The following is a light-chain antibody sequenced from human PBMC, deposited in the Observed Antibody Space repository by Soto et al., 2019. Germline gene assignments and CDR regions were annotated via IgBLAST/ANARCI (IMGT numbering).Light chain of an antibody. Sequence: EIVLTQSPGTLSLSPGERATLSCRASQSVSSSYLAWYQQKPGQAPRLLIYGASSRATGIPDRISGSGFGTDFTLTISRLEPEDFAVYYCQQYGSSPETFGQGTKVEIK. V-gene: IGKV3-20*01. CDR3: QQYGSSPET. CDR2: GAS. J-gene: IGKJ1*01. CDR1: QSVSSSY.